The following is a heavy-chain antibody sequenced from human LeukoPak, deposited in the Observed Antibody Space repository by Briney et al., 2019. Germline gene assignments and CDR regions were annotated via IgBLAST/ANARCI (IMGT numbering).Heavy chain of an antibody. V-gene: IGHV3-7*01. CDR2: TNPDGSIK. CDR1: GFIFGGYW. J-gene: IGHJ4*02. CDR3: VSGFLQWLY. D-gene: IGHD3-3*01. Sequence: GGSLRLSCAASGFIFGGYWMSWVRQAPGGGLEWVANTNPDGSIKYYVDSVNGRFTISRDNAKNSLYLQMNSLRAEDTAVYYCVSGFLQWLYWGQGTLVTVSS.